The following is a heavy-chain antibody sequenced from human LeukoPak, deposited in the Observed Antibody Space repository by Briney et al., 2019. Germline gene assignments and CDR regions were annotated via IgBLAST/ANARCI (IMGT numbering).Heavy chain of an antibody. J-gene: IGHJ4*02. CDR2: VCFAGDT. Sequence: GGSLRLSCAASGFTFSSYDMHWVRQATGKGLKWFSAVCFAGDTYYPGFEKGGFTISRENANNSLYLQMKSLRAGDTAVYYCARASNSLGEIDYWGQGTLVPVSS. V-gene: IGHV3-13*01. D-gene: IGHD3-16*01. CDR1: GFTFSSYD. CDR3: ARASNSLGEIDY.